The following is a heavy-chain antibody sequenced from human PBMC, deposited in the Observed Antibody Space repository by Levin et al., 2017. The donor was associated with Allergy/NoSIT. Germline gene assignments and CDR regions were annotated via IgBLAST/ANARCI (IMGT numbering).Heavy chain of an antibody. D-gene: IGHD6-19*01. CDR3: AKGRGSGWYTAEY. J-gene: IGHJ4*02. Sequence: GGSLRLSCAASGFTFSSYAMNWVRQAPGRGLEWISAISGSGGSTFYADSVKGRFTISRDNSKNTLYLQMNSLRAEDTAVYYCAKGRGSGWYTAEYWGQGTLVTVSS. CDR1: GFTFSSYA. CDR2: ISGSGGST. V-gene: IGHV3-23*01.